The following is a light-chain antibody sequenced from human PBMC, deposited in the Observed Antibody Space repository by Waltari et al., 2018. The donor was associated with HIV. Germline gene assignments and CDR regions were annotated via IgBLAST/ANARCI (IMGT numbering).Light chain of an antibody. V-gene: IGKV3-20*01. J-gene: IGKJ2*01. CDR1: QSVSSNY. CDR2: GTS. CDR3: QQYGSSPRT. Sequence: EIVLTQSPGTLSLSPGERATLSCRASQSVSSNYLAWYQQKPGQAPRLLIYGTSSRATGIPDRFSGSGSGTDFTLTISRLEPGDFAVYYCQQYGSSPRTFGQGTKLEIK.